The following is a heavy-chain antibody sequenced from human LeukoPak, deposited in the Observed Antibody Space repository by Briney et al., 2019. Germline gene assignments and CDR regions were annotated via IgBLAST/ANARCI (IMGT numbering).Heavy chain of an antibody. D-gene: IGHD6-13*01. J-gene: IGHJ4*02. Sequence: GASVKVSCKASGYTFTSYGISWVRQAPGQGLEWMGWISAYNGNTNYAQKLQGRVTMTTDTSTSTAHMELRSLRSDDTAVYYCARDKGFRGAAYYFDYWGQGTLVTVSS. CDR3: ARDKGFRGAAYYFDY. CDR1: GYTFTSYG. CDR2: ISAYNGNT. V-gene: IGHV1-18*01.